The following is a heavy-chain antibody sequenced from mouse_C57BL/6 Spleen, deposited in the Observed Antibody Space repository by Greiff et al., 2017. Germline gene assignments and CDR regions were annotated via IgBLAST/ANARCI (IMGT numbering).Heavy chain of an antibody. CDR2: IYPGDGDT. V-gene: IGHV1-82*01. Sequence: QVQLQQSGPELVKPGASVKISCKASGYAFSSSWMNWVKQRPGKGLEWIGRIYPGDGDTNYNGKFKGKATLTADKPSSTAYMQLSSLTSEDSAVYFCARRETARGLDYWGQGTTLTVSS. J-gene: IGHJ2*01. CDR1: GYAFSSSW. CDR3: ARRETARGLDY. D-gene: IGHD3-2*01.